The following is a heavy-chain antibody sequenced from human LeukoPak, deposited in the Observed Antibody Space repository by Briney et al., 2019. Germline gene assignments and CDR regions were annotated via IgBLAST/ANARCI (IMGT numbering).Heavy chain of an antibody. Sequence: ASVKVSCKASGYTFTSYDINWVRQATGQGLEWMGWMNPNSGNTGYAQKFQGRVTITRNTSISTAYMELSSLRSEDTAVYYCARGFSIAAAGKGDAFDIWGQGTMVTVSS. V-gene: IGHV1-8*03. CDR3: ARGFSIAAAGKGDAFDI. D-gene: IGHD6-13*01. CDR1: GYTFTSYD. J-gene: IGHJ3*02. CDR2: MNPNSGNT.